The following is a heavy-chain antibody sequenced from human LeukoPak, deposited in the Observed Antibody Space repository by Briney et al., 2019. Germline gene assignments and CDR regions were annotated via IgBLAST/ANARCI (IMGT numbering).Heavy chain of an antibody. V-gene: IGHV3-30-3*01. CDR1: GFTFSSYA. D-gene: IGHD6-6*01. CDR2: ISYDGSNK. CDR3: AKEPSLEE. Sequence: GGSLRLSCAASGFTFSSYAMHWVRQAPGKGLEWVAVISYDGSNKYYADSVKGRFTISRDNSKNTLYLQMNSLRAEDTAVYYCAKEPSLEEWGQGTLVTVSS. J-gene: IGHJ4*02.